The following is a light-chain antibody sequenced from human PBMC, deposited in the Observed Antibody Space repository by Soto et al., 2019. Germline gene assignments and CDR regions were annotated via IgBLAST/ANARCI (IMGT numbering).Light chain of an antibody. Sequence: EIVMTQSPATLSASPGERVNLSCRASQSVRSNLAWYQQKLGQAPRLLIYGASTRATGLPARFSGSGSGTEFTLTISSLQSEDFAVYYCQQYNNWLWTFGLGTKVDIK. V-gene: IGKV3-15*01. CDR2: GAS. CDR3: QQYNNWLWT. J-gene: IGKJ1*01. CDR1: QSVRSN.